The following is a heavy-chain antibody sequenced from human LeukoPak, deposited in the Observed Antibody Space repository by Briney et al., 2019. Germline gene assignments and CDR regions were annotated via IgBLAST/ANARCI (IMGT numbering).Heavy chain of an antibody. J-gene: IGHJ6*04. CDR3: AKDSDYYGSGTMDV. V-gene: IGHV3-7*03. CDR2: IKQDGSEK. D-gene: IGHD3-10*01. Sequence: TGGSLRLSCAASGFTFSSYWMSWVRQAPGKGLEWVANIKQDGSEKYYVDSVKGRFTISRDNSKNSLYLQMNSLRAEDTALYYCAKDSDYYGSGTMDVWGKGTTVTVSS. CDR1: GFTFSSYW.